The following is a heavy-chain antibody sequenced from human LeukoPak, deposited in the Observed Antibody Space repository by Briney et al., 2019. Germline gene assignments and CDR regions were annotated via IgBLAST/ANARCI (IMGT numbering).Heavy chain of an antibody. CDR1: GGSISSYY. CDR3: ARAELGTLFDY. V-gene: IGHV4-59*01. D-gene: IGHD7-27*01. Sequence: SETLSLTCTVSGGSISSYYWSWIRQPPGKGLEWIGYIYYSGSTNYNPSFKSRVTISVDTSKNQFSLKLSSVTAADTAVYYCARAELGTLFDYWGQGTLVTVSS. CDR2: IYYSGST. J-gene: IGHJ4*02.